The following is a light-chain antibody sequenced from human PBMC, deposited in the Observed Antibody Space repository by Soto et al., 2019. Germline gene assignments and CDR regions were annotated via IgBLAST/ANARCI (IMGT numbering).Light chain of an antibody. CDR2: SAS. V-gene: IGKV1-27*01. CDR3: QKYNSVPVT. CDR1: QDIRNY. Sequence: IQMTQSPSSLSASVGDRVTITCRASQDIRNYLAWYQQRPGTVPKLLIYSASTLQSGVPSRFSGSGSGTDFTLTISSLQPEDVATYYCQKYNSVPVTFGQGTRLVIK. J-gene: IGKJ5*01.